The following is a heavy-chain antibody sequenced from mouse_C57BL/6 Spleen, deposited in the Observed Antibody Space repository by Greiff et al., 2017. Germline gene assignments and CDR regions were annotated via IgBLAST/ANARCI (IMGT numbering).Heavy chain of an antibody. V-gene: IGHV1-64*01. CDR1: GYTFTSYW. J-gene: IGHJ2*01. CDR2: IHPNSGST. CDR3: ARPSVVPTPFDY. Sequence: QVQLQQPGAELVKPGASVKLSCKASGYTFTSYWMHWVKQRPGQGLEWIGMIHPNSGSTNYNEKFKSKATLTVDKSSSTAYMQLSSLTSEDSAVXYCARPSVVPTPFDYWGQGTTLTVSS. D-gene: IGHD2-5*01.